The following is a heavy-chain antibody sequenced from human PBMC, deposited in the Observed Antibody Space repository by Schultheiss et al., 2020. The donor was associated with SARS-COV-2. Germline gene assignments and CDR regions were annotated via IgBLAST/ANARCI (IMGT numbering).Heavy chain of an antibody. Sequence: SQTLSLTCTVYGGSFSGYYWGWIRQPPGKGLEWIGEINHSGSTNYNPSLKSRVTISVDTSKNQFSLKLSSVTAADTAVYYCARVSSGHLDLYYFDYWGQGTLVTVSS. V-gene: IGHV4-34*01. CDR1: GGSFSGYY. D-gene: IGHD3-10*01. CDR2: INHSGST. CDR3: ARVSSGHLDLYYFDY. J-gene: IGHJ4*02.